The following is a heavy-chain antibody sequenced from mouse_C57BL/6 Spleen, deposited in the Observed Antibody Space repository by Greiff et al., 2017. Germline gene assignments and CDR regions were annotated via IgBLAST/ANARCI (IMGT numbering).Heavy chain of an antibody. CDR2: ISDGGSYT. D-gene: IGHD1-1*01. CDR1: GFTFSSYA. Sequence: VQLKESGGGLVKPGGSLKLSCAASGFTFSSYAMSWVRQTPEKRLEWVATISDGGSYTYYPDNVKGRFTISRDNAKNNLYLQMSHLKSEDTAMYYCARDRNLLLPMDYWGQGTSVTVSS. V-gene: IGHV5-4*01. CDR3: ARDRNLLLPMDY. J-gene: IGHJ4*01.